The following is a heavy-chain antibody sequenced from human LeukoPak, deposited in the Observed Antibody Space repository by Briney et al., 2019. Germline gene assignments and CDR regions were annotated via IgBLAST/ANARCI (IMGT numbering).Heavy chain of an antibody. V-gene: IGHV3-7*01. CDR3: ATYKNWVAGDV. D-gene: IGHD7-27*01. CDR1: GFTLSDYW. Sequence: PGGSLRLSCAASGFTLSDYWMSWVRQAPGKGPEWVATIKKGGDEDHYVDSVKGRFTVTRDNARNSLFLQMNSLRVEDTAVYYCATYKNWVAGDVWGQGTTVSVSS. CDR2: IKKGGDED. J-gene: IGHJ6*02.